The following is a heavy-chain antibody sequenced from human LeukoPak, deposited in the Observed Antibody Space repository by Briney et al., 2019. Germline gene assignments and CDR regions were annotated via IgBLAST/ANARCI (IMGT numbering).Heavy chain of an antibody. CDR2: IKQDGSEK. CDR3: ARDIVVVPAAYYSGYYYMDV. D-gene: IGHD2-2*01. V-gene: IGHV3-7*01. J-gene: IGHJ6*03. CDR1: GFTFSSYW. Sequence: GGSLRLSCAASGFTFSSYWMSRVRQAPGKGLEWVANIKQDGSEKYYVDSVKGRFTISRDNAKNSLYLQMNSLRAEDTAVYYCARDIVVVPAAYYSGYYYMDVWGKGTTVTISS.